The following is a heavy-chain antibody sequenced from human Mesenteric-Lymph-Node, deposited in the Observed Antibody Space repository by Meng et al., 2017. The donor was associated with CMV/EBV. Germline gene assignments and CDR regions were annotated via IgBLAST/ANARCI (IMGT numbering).Heavy chain of an antibody. Sequence: GESLKISCAASGFTFSSYGMHWVRQAPGKGLEWVAFIRYDGSNKYYADSVKGRFTISRDNSKNTLYLQMNSLRLEDTAVYYCAKDSPVEVFGAGGFDSWGQGTLVTVSS. CDR3: AKDSPVEVFGAGGFDS. V-gene: IGHV3-30*02. CDR2: IRYDGSNK. J-gene: IGHJ4*02. D-gene: IGHD3-3*01. CDR1: GFTFSSYG.